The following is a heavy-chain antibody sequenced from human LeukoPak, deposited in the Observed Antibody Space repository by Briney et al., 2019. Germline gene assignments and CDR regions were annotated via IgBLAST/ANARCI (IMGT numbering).Heavy chain of an antibody. V-gene: IGHV3-23*01. CDR2: ISGSGGST. Sequence: GSLRLSCAASGFTFSTYAMSWVRQAPGKGLEWVSAISGSGGSTYYADSVKGRFTISRDNSKNTLYLQMNSLRAEDTAVYYCAKPDSGSYLNDAFDIWGQGTMVTVSS. CDR3: AKPDSGSYLNDAFDI. CDR1: GFTFSTYA. D-gene: IGHD1-26*01. J-gene: IGHJ3*02.